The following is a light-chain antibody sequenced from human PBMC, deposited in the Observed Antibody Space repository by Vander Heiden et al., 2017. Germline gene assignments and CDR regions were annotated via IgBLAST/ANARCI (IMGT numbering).Light chain of an antibody. CDR1: QSINSF. Sequence: DIVLTQSPATLSLFPGERATLTCRASQSINSFLAWYQQKPGQAPRFLIYDASNRAIGIPARFSGSGSGTDFTLTISSLEPEDFAIYYCQQRSNWPLTFGGGTKVEI. CDR2: DAS. V-gene: IGKV3-11*01. CDR3: QQRSNWPLT. J-gene: IGKJ4*01.